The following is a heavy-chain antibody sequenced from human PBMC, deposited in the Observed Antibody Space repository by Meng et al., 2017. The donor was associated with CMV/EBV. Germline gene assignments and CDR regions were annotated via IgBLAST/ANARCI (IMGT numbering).Heavy chain of an antibody. CDR2: IYYSGST. CDR3: ARRHSGSYYFDP. CDR1: GGSISSSSYY. V-gene: IGHV4-39*01. J-gene: IGHJ5*02. Sequence: GSLRLSCTVSGGSISSSSYYWGWIRQPPGKGLEWIGSIYYSGSTYYNPSLKSRVTISVDTSKNQFSLKLSSVTAADTAVYYCARRHSGSYYFDPWGQGTLVTVSS. D-gene: IGHD1-26*01.